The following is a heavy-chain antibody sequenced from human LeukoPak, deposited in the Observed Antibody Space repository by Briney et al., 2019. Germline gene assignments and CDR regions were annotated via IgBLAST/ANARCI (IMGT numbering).Heavy chain of an antibody. Sequence: PGGSLRLSCAASGFTFTTYAMNWVRQAPGKGLEWVANIKQDGSEKYYVDSVKGRFTISRDNAKNSLYLQMNSLRAEDTAVYYCASDYYDSSGHDAFDIWGQGTMVTVSS. CDR2: IKQDGSEK. CDR3: ASDYYDSSGHDAFDI. CDR1: GFTFTTYA. V-gene: IGHV3-7*01. D-gene: IGHD3-22*01. J-gene: IGHJ3*02.